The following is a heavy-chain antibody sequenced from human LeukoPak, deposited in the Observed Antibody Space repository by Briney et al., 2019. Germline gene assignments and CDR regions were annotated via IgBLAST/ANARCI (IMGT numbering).Heavy chain of an antibody. Sequence: ASVKVSCKASGYTFTGCYMHWVRQAPGQGLEWMGWINPNSGGTNYAQKFQGWVTMTRDTSISTAYMELSRLRSDDTAVYYCARGGTISGSYGWFDPWGQGTLVTVSS. V-gene: IGHV1-2*04. CDR1: GYTFTGCY. D-gene: IGHD1-26*01. CDR2: INPNSGGT. CDR3: ARGGTISGSYGWFDP. J-gene: IGHJ5*02.